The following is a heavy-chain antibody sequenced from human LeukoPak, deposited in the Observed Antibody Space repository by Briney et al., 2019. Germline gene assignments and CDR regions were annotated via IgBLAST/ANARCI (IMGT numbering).Heavy chain of an antibody. CDR2: ISSNGGST. J-gene: IGHJ4*02. CDR1: GITFSSYA. V-gene: IGHV3-64*01. CDR3: ATTSYYYDSSGYLGFDY. Sequence: GGSLRLSCAASGITFSSYAMHWVRQAPGKGLEYVSAISSNGGSTYYANSVKGRFTISRDNSKNTLYLQMGSLRAEGMAVYYCATTSYYYDSSGYLGFDYWGQGTLVTVSS. D-gene: IGHD3-22*01.